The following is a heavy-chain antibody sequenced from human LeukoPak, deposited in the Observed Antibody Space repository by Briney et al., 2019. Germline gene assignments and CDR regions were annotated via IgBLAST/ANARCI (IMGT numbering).Heavy chain of an antibody. CDR1: GFTFSSYA. D-gene: IGHD3-10*01. V-gene: IGHV3-64*01. J-gene: IGHJ4*02. CDR3: AREGLSYDY. Sequence: GGSLRLSCAASGFTFSSYAMHWVRQAPRKGLEYVSAISSNGGSTYYANSVKGRFTISRDNSKNPLYLQMGSLRAEDMAVYYCAREGLSYDYWGQGTLVTVSS. CDR2: ISSNGGST.